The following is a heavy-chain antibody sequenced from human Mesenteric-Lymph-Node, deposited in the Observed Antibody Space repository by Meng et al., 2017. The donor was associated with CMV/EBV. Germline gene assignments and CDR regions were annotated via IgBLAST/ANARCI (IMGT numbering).Heavy chain of an antibody. V-gene: IGHV3-66*02. Sequence: GGSLRLSCAASGFIVSSNYMSWVRQAPGKGLEWVSVIYSGGSTYYADSVKGRFSISRDHSKKPLYLQMNSLRAEDTAVYYCARGGVIALRHVFDIWGQGKMVTVSS. CDR2: IYSGGST. D-gene: IGHD2-21*01. CDR3: ARGGVIALRHVFDI. CDR1: GFIVSSNY. J-gene: IGHJ3*02.